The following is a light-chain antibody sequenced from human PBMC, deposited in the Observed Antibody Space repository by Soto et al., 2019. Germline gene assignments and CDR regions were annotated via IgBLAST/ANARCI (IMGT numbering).Light chain of an antibody. V-gene: IGLV2-8*01. CDR1: SSDVGGYNF. CDR3: SSYAGGNEVI. Sequence: QSALTQPPSASGSPGQSVTISCTGTSSDVGGYNFVSWYQQHPGKAPKLMIYEVIKRPSGVPDRFSGSKSGNTASLTVSGLQAEDEADYYCSSYAGGNEVIFGGGTQLTVL. CDR2: EVI. J-gene: IGLJ2*01.